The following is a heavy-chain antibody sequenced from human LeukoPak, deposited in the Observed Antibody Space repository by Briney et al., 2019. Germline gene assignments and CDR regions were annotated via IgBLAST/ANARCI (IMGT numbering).Heavy chain of an antibody. CDR3: ARDPPTTVTTPGCYYYYMDV. CDR2: ISYDGSNK. J-gene: IGHJ6*03. Sequence: GGSLRLSCAASRLTLRNYAMHWVRQAPGQGLEWVAVISYDGSNKYYADSVKGRFTISRDNSKNTLYLQMNSLRAEDTAVYYCARDPPTTVTTPGCYYYYMDVWGKGTTVTVSS. CDR1: RLTLRNYA. D-gene: IGHD4-17*01. V-gene: IGHV3-30*04.